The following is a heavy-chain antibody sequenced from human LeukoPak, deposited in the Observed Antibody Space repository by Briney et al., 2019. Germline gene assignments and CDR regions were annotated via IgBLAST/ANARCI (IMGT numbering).Heavy chain of an antibody. CDR1: GYRFTSYW. CDR2: IYPGDSDT. Sequence: GESLKISCKGSGYRFTSYWIAWVRQMPGKGLEWMGIIYPGDSDTTYSPSFQGQVTISADKSISTAYLQWSSLKASDTAMYYCARILGCTYGSSSGPFDYWGQGTLVTVSS. CDR3: ARILGCTYGSSSGPFDY. J-gene: IGHJ4*02. V-gene: IGHV5-51*01. D-gene: IGHD5-18*01.